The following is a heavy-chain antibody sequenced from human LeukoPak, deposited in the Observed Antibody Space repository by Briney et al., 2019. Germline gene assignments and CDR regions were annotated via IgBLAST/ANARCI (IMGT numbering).Heavy chain of an antibody. CDR1: GGSISSTNW. D-gene: IGHD2/OR15-2a*01. J-gene: IGHJ4*02. CDR2: VDLLGST. Sequence: SSETLSLTCGVSGGSISSTNWWTWVRQPPGKGLAWIGEVDLLGSTNYNPSLGSRVTISIDKSENHVSLKLTSVTAADTAVYYCAREGGPFRPLDYSGQGTLVTVSS. V-gene: IGHV4-4*02. CDR3: AREGGPFRPLDY.